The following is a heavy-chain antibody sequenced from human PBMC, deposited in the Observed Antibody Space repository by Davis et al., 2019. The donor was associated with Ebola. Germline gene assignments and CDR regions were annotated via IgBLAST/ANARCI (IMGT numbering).Heavy chain of an antibody. CDR3: ARAPYDILTGYSDYGMDV. CDR1: GGSISSYY. J-gene: IGHJ6*04. CDR2: IYYSGST. Sequence: MPSETLSLTCTVSGGSISSYYWSWIRQPPGKGLEWIGYIYYSGSTNYNPSLKSRVTISVDTSKNQFSLKLSSVTAADTAVYYCARAPYDILTGYSDYGMDVWGKGTTVTVSS. D-gene: IGHD3-9*01. V-gene: IGHV4-59*08.